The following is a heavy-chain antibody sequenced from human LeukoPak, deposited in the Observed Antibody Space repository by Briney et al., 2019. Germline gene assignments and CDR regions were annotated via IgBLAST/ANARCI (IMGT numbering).Heavy chain of an antibody. D-gene: IGHD4-17*01. J-gene: IGHJ4*02. CDR3: ASDRGPDYGDYQDFDY. CDR1: GFSFSSHS. V-gene: IGHV3-48*04. CDR2: ISSSSSTM. Sequence: GGSLRLSCAASGFSFSSHSMNWVRQAPGKGLEWVSYISSSSSTMYYADSVKGRFSISRDNAKNSLYLQMNRLRAEDTAVYYCASDRGPDYGDYQDFDYWGQGTLVTVSS.